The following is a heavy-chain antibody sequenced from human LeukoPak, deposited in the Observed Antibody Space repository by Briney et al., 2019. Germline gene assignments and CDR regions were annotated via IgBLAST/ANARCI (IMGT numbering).Heavy chain of an antibody. J-gene: IGHJ4*02. Sequence: GGSLRLSCAASGFTFSSYGMHWVRQAPGKGLEWVAVIWYDGSNKYYADSVKGRFTISRDNSKNTLYLQMNSLRAEDTAVYYCARGAAAVPPHGIDYWGQGTLVTVSS. CDR1: GFTFSSYG. CDR3: ARGAAAVPPHGIDY. D-gene: IGHD6-13*01. CDR2: IWYDGSNK. V-gene: IGHV3-33*01.